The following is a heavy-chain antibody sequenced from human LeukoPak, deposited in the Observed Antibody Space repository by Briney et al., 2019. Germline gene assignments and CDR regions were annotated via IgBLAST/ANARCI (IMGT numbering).Heavy chain of an antibody. Sequence: GESLKISCKGSGYSFTSHWIAWVRQMPGKGLEWMGIIYPGDSDTRYSPSFQGQVTISADKSISTAYLQWSSLKASDTAIYYCAGHSSGDRHQLLSHWFDPWGQGTLVTVSS. CDR3: AGHSSGDRHQLLSHWFDP. CDR1: GYSFTSHW. CDR2: IYPGDSDT. D-gene: IGHD2-2*01. V-gene: IGHV5-51*01. J-gene: IGHJ5*02.